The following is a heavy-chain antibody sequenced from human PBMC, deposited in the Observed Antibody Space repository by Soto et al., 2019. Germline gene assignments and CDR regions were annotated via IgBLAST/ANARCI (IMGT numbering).Heavy chain of an antibody. Sequence: GGSLRLSCAASGFTFSSYAMSWVRQAPGKGLEWVSAISGSGGSTYYADSVKGRFTISRDNSKNTLYLQMNSLRAEDTAVYYCAKMGLDFGVVIHPFNYWGQGTLVTVS. J-gene: IGHJ4*02. D-gene: IGHD3-3*01. V-gene: IGHV3-23*01. CDR1: GFTFSSYA. CDR3: AKMGLDFGVVIHPFNY. CDR2: ISGSGGST.